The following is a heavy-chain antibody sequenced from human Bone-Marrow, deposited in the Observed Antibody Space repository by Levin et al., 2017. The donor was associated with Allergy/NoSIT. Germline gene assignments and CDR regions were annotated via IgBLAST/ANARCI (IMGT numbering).Heavy chain of an antibody. Sequence: ASVKVSCKASGYTFRNYGISWVRQAPGRGLEWLGWISTDTGNRHYAQNLQGRVTMTTDTSTDTAHLELRSLRSDDTAIHYCARLVVGAKGWFAPWGQGTPVTVSS. V-gene: IGHV1-18*01. CDR3: ARLVVGAKGWFAP. CDR2: ISTDTGNR. CDR1: GYTFRNYG. D-gene: IGHD2-21*01. J-gene: IGHJ5*02.